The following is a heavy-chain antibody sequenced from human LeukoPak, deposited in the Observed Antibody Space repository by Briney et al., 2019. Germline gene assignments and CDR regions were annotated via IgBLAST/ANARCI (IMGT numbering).Heavy chain of an antibody. J-gene: IGHJ4*02. CDR1: GFIFSNYG. Sequence: SGGSLRLSCAASGFIFSNYGMHWVRQAPGKRLEWVSTTSDNAGSTRYADSVKGRFTISRDNSKNTLYLQLNSLRAEDTALYFCAKLGCSTTSCYANCWGQGTLVTVSS. V-gene: IGHV3-23*01. D-gene: IGHD2-2*01. CDR2: TSDNAGST. CDR3: AKLGCSTTSCYANC.